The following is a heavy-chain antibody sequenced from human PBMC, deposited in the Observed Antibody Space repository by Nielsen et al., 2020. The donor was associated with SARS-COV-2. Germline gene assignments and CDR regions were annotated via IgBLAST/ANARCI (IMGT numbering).Heavy chain of an antibody. CDR1: GFTFSSYG. CDR3: AKDRYYYDSSGYSLSYFDY. CDR2: ISYDGSNK. J-gene: IGHJ4*02. D-gene: IGHD3-22*01. V-gene: IGHV3-30*18. Sequence: GESLKISCAASGFTFSSYGMHWVRQAPGKGLEWVAVISYDGSNKYYADSVKGRFTISRDNSKNTLYLQMNSLRAEDTAVYYCAKDRYYYDSSGYSLSYFDYWGQGTLVTVSS.